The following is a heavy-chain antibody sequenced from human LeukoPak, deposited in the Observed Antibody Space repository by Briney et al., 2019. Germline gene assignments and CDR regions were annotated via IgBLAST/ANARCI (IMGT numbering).Heavy chain of an antibody. CDR1: GYSFTSYW. J-gene: IGHJ4*02. D-gene: IGHD3-22*01. V-gene: IGHV5-51*01. Sequence: GESLKISCKGSGYSFTSYWIGWVRQMPGKGLEWMGIIYPGDSDTRYSPSFQGQVTISADKSISTAYLQWSSLKASDTAMYHCARVVPAYDSSGYLTGPFDYWGQGTLVTVSS. CDR3: ARVVPAYDSSGYLTGPFDY. CDR2: IYPGDSDT.